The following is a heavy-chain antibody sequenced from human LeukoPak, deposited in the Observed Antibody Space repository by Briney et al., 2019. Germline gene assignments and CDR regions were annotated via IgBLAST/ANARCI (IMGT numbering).Heavy chain of an antibody. V-gene: IGHV4-59*01. CDR1: GGSFSSYY. D-gene: IGHD3-16*01. CDR3: AREYNGGAPNWFDP. CDR2: IYYSGST. Sequence: SETLSLTCAVYGGSFSSYYWSWIRQPPGKGLEWIGYIYYSGSTNYNPSLKSRVTISVDTSKNQFSLKLSSVTAADTAVYYCAREYNGGAPNWFDPWGQGTLVTVSS. J-gene: IGHJ5*02.